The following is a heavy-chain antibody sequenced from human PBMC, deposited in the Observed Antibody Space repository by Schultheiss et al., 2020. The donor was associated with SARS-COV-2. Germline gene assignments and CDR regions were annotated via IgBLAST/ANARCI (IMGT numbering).Heavy chain of an antibody. CDR3: ARDVYSGYDLGYYYGLDV. Sequence: GESLKISCAASGFTFSSYAMSWVRQAPGKGLEWVSAISGSGGSTYYADSVKGRFTISRDNSKNTLYLQMNSVRTEDTAVYYCARDVYSGYDLGYYYGLDVWGQGTTVTVSS. CDR2: ISGSGGST. V-gene: IGHV3-23*01. D-gene: IGHD5-12*01. J-gene: IGHJ6*02. CDR1: GFTFSSYA.